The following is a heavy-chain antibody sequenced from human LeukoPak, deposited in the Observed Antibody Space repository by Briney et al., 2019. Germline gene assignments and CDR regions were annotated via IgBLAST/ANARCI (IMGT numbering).Heavy chain of an antibody. D-gene: IGHD3-22*01. V-gene: IGHV4-4*02. CDR3: ARDETYDSSGYYFY. Sequence: PGGSLRLSCAASGFTFSNYWMTWVRQPPGKGLEWIGEIYHSGSTNYNPSLKSRVTISVDKSKNQFSLKLSSVTAADTAVYYCARDETYDSSGYYFYWGQGTLVTVSS. J-gene: IGHJ4*02. CDR1: GFTFSNYW. CDR2: IYHSGST.